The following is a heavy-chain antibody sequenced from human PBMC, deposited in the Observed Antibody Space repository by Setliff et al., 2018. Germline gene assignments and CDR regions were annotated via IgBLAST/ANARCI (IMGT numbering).Heavy chain of an antibody. D-gene: IGHD3-3*01. CDR2: IIPVFGTA. CDR3: AGTYYNFWSALDYYYYGMDV. V-gene: IGHV1-69*08. CDR1: GGTFSSYT. Sequence: SVKVSCKASGGTFSSYTISWVRQAPGQGLEWMGRIIPVFGTANYAQKFQGRVTITADKSTSTAYMELSSLRSEDTAVYYCAGTYYNFWSALDYYYYGMDVWGQGTTVTVSS. J-gene: IGHJ6*02.